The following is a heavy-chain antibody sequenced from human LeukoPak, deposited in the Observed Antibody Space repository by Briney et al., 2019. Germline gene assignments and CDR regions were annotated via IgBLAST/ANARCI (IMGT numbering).Heavy chain of an antibody. V-gene: IGHV1-8*01. CDR1: GYTFTSYD. CDR2: MNPNSGNT. CDR3: ARGDGGDIVVVPAAGWGMDV. Sequence: ASVKVSCKASGYTFTSYDINWVRQATGQGLEWMGWMNPNSGNTGYAQKFQGRVTMTRNTSISTAYMELSSLRSEDTAVYYCARGDGGDIVVVPAAGWGMDVWGQGTTVTVSS. D-gene: IGHD2-2*01. J-gene: IGHJ6*02.